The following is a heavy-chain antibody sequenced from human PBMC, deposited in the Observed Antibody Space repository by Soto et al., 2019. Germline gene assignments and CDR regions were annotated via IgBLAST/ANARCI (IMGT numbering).Heavy chain of an antibody. CDR3: AVTYKAYSYGEKLDV. D-gene: IGHD5-18*01. CDR2: IIPLFGTV. CDR1: GGTFRNYA. J-gene: IGHJ4*02. V-gene: IGHV1-69*12. Sequence: QVQLEQSGIEVKKPGSSVKVSCKTSGGTFRNYAISWVRQAPGQGLEWMGGIIPLFGTVNYAQNFQGRVKITADESTSTAYMELSSMRSDNTAVYCCAVTYKAYSYGEKLDVWGQGTLVT.